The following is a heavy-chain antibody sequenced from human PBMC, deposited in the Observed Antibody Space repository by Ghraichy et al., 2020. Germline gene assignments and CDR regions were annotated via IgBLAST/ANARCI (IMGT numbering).Heavy chain of an antibody. CDR3: AKDRRGNYYRSAVDH. CDR1: GFTFSSYA. D-gene: IGHD1-26*01. CDR2: ISGSGGST. J-gene: IGHJ5*02. V-gene: IGHV3-23*01. Sequence: LSLTCAASGFTFSSYAMSWVRQAPGKGLEWVSAISGSGGSTYYADSVKGRFTISRDNSKNTLYLQMNSLRAEDTAVYYCAKDRRGNYYRSAVDHWGQGTLVTVSS.